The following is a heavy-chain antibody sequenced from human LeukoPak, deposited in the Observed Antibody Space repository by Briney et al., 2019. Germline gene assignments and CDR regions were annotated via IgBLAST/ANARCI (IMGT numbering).Heavy chain of an antibody. CDR3: AADLSNPRMGASYLDS. CDR1: GFTSTNFA. V-gene: IGHV1-58*01. D-gene: IGHD3-16*01. CDR2: IIVGSGAT. J-gene: IGHJ4*02. Sequence: SVNVSCKASGFTSTNFAVQWVRQARGQRLEWMGWIIVGSGATKCAQDFQERVTITRDLSTSTLYMELRSLTSEDTAVYYCAADLSNPRMGASYLDSWGQGTLVTVSS.